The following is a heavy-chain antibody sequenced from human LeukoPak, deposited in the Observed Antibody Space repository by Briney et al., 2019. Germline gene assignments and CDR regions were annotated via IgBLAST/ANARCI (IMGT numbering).Heavy chain of an antibody. CDR2: ISGSGGST. J-gene: IGHJ4*02. Sequence: PGGSLRLSCAASGFTFSSYAMSWVRQAPGKGLEWVSAISGSGGSTYYADSVKGRFTISRDSSKNTLYLQMNSLRAEDTAVYYCAKGGSYSSFNDYWGQGTLVTVSS. CDR1: GFTFSSYA. V-gene: IGHV3-23*01. CDR3: AKGGSYSSFNDY. D-gene: IGHD1-26*01.